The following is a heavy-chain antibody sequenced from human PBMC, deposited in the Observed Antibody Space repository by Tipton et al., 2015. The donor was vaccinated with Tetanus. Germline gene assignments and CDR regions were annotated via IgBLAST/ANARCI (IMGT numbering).Heavy chain of an antibody. J-gene: IGHJ6*02. D-gene: IGHD1-1*01. Sequence: TLSLTCAVTGGSISGPNWWSWVRQIPGKGLEWIGEVVVGDSNYNPSLKSRVTISLDKSKNEISLRLRSVTAADTAMYYCVTVNFPNYYHYGMDVWGQGTTVTVSS. CDR2: VVVGDS. CDR1: GGSISGPNW. CDR3: VTVNFPNYYHYGMDV. V-gene: IGHV4-4*02.